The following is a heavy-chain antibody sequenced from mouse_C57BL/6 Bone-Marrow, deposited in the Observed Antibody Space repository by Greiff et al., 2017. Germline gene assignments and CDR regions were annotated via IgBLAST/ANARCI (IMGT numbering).Heavy chain of an antibody. V-gene: IGHV5-15*04. CDR2: ISNLAYSI. CDR1: GFTFSDYG. J-gene: IGHJ4*01. CDR3: ARHDYSPYYYAMDY. Sequence: EVMLVESGGGLVQPGGSLKLSCAASGFTFSDYGMAWVRQAPRKGPEWVAFISNLAYSIYYADTVTGRFTISRENAKNTLYLEMSSLRSEDTAMYYCARHDYSPYYYAMDYWGQGTSVTVSS. D-gene: IGHD2-12*01.